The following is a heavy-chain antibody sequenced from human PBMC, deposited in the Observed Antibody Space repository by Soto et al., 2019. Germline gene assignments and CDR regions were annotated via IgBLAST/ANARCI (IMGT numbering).Heavy chain of an antibody. V-gene: IGHV4-59*01. Sequence: PSETLSLTCTVCGGSMSRYYWAWIRQPPGKGLEWIGYIYSGGSTFYNPSLNSRVTISLDTPKNQFSLRLSSVTAADTAVYYCARAPRSGDCFDYWGQGTLVTVSS. CDR2: IYSGGST. CDR3: ARAPRSGDCFDY. J-gene: IGHJ4*02. D-gene: IGHD3-10*01. CDR1: GGSMSRYY.